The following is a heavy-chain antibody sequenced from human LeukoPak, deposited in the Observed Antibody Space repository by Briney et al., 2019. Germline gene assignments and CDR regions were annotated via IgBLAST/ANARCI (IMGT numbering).Heavy chain of an antibody. J-gene: IGHJ6*03. CDR1: GGSISSYY. V-gene: IGHV4-59*12. Sequence: PSETLSLTCTVSGGSISSYYWSWIRQPPGKGLEWIGYIYYSGSTNYNPSLKSRVTISVDTSKNQFSLKLSSVTAADTAVYYCARGRVAAARYYMDVWGKGTTVTVSS. CDR2: IYYSGST. D-gene: IGHD6-13*01. CDR3: ARGRVAAARYYMDV.